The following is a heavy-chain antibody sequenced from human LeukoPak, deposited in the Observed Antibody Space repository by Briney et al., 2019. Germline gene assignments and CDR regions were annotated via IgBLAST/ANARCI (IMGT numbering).Heavy chain of an antibody. CDR1: GGSISSYY. D-gene: IGHD6-6*01. J-gene: IGHJ3*02. CDR3: ARYGIAARLDDAFDI. CDR2: IYYSGST. Sequence: SETLSLTCTVSGGSISSYYWSWIRQLPGKGLEWIGYIYYSGSTNYNPSLKSRVTISVDTSKNQFSLKLSSVTAADTAVYYCARYGIAARLDDAFDIWGQGTMVTVSS. V-gene: IGHV4-59*01.